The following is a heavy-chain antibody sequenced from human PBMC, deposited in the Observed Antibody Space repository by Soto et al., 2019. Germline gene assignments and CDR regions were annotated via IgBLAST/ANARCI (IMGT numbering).Heavy chain of an antibody. CDR3: ATVIGRYDYVWGSYRPAGWFDP. Sequence: ASVKVSCKVSGYTLTELSMHWVRQAPGKGLEWMGGFDPEDGETIYAQKFQGRVTMTEDTSTDTAYMELSSLRSEDTAVYYCATVIGRYDYVWGSYRPAGWFDPWGQGTLVTVSS. CDR1: GYTLTELS. J-gene: IGHJ5*02. CDR2: FDPEDGET. V-gene: IGHV1-24*01. D-gene: IGHD3-16*01.